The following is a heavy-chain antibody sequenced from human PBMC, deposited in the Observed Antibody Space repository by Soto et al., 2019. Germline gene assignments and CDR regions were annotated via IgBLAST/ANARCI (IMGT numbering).Heavy chain of an antibody. CDR3: ARLRNHSFMDV. Sequence: QVQLHESGPGLVKPSETLSLTCSVSGGSSSGLYWTWVRQPPGRGLEWIGWIYYSGTTTYDPSLMSRVTISVDTSTNQFSLKLSSVTAADTAIYYCARLRNHSFMDVWGKGTTVTVSS. J-gene: IGHJ6*03. CDR1: GGSSSGLY. V-gene: IGHV4-59*08. CDR2: IYYSGTT.